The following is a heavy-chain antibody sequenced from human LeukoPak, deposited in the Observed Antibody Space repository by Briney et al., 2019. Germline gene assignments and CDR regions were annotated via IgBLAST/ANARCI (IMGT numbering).Heavy chain of an antibody. CDR2: IIPIFGTA. CDR1: GGTFSSYA. J-gene: IGHJ4*02. V-gene: IGHV1-69*13. Sequence: ASVKVSCKASGGTFSSYAISWVRQAPGQGLEWMGGIIPIFGTANYAQKFQGRVTITAGESTSTAYMELSSLRSEDTAVYYCARLFYDSSGYNFKGEDYWGQGTLVTVSS. D-gene: IGHD3-22*01. CDR3: ARLFYDSSGYNFKGEDY.